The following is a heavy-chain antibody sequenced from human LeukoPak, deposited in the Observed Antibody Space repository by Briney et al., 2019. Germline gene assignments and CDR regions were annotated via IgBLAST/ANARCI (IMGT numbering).Heavy chain of an antibody. J-gene: IGHJ4*02. D-gene: IGHD6-6*01. CDR1: GGSISSSSYY. Sequence: SETLSLTCTVSGGSISSSSYYWGWIRQPPGKGLEWIGSIYHSGSTYYNPPLKSRVTISVDTSKNQFSLKLSSVTAADTAVYYCARGVARSSKFHFSYYFDYWGQGTLVTVSS. CDR2: IYHSGST. V-gene: IGHV4-39*07. CDR3: ARGVARSSKFHFSYYFDY.